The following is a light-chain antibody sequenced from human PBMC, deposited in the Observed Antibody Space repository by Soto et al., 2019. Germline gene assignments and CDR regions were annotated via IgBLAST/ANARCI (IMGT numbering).Light chain of an antibody. V-gene: IGLV1-40*01. J-gene: IGLJ3*02. CDR2: GNN. CDR3: QSYDRSVSGWL. CDR1: ASNIGADYD. Sequence: QSVLTQPPSVSGAPGQTVTFSCTGSASNIGADYDEHWYQQLPGAAPKLLIYGNNNRPSGVPDRFSGYKSGASASLAITGLQADDEADYYCQSYDRSVSGWLFGGGTKLTVL.